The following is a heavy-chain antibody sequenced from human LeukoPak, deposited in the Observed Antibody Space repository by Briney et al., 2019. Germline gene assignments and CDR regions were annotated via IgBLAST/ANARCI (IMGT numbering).Heavy chain of an antibody. D-gene: IGHD3-10*01. CDR1: GGSISGSSYY. J-gene: IGHJ4*02. CDR3: ARVSARYYYGSGSYTPDDY. Sequence: PSETLSLTCTVSGGSISGSSYYWGWIRQPPGKGLEWIGEINHSGSTNYNPSLKSRVTISVDTSKNQFSLKLSSVTAADTAVYYCARVSARYYYGSGSYTPDDYWGQGTLVTVSS. CDR2: INHSGST. V-gene: IGHV4-39*07.